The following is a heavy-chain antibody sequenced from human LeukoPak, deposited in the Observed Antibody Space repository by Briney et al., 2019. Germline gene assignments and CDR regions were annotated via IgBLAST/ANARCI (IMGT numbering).Heavy chain of an antibody. CDR2: ISAYNGNT. J-gene: IGHJ5*02. Sequence: ASVKVSCKASGYTFTSYGISWVRQAPGQGLEWMGWISAYNGNTNYAQKLQGRVTMTTDTSTSPAYMELRGLRSDDTAVYYCARGVDYGSGSYYTPRPQGFDPWGQGTLVTVSS. D-gene: IGHD3-10*01. V-gene: IGHV1-18*01. CDR3: ARGVDYGSGSYYTPRPQGFDP. CDR1: GYTFTSYG.